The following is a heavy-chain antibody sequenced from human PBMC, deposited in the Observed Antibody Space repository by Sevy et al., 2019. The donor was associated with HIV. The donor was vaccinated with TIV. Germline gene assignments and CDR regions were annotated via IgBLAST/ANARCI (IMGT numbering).Heavy chain of an antibody. CDR3: ARGSSREWELLPPFDI. J-gene: IGHJ3*02. V-gene: IGHV4-59*01. Sequence: SETLSLTCTVSGGSISSYYWSWIRQPPGKGLEWIGYIYYSGSTNYNPSLKSRVTISVDTSKNQFSLKLSSVTAADTAVYYCARGSSREWELLPPFDIWGQGTMVTVSS. D-gene: IGHD1-26*01. CDR2: IYYSGST. CDR1: GGSISSYY.